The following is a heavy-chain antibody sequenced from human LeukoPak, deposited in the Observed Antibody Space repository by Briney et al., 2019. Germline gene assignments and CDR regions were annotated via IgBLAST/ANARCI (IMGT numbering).Heavy chain of an antibody. CDR2: ISSSGSTI. CDR3: ARWYQRRGYFDY. J-gene: IGHJ4*02. Sequence: GGSLRLSCAASGFTFSSYAMSWVRQAPGKGLEWVSYISSSGSTIYYADSVKGRFTISRDNAKNSLYLQMNSLRAEDTAVYYCARWYQRRGYFDYWGQGTLVTVSS. D-gene: IGHD2-2*01. CDR1: GFTFSSYA. V-gene: IGHV3-48*04.